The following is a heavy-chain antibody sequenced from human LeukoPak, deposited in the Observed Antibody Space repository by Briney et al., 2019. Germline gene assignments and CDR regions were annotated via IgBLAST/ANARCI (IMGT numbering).Heavy chain of an antibody. J-gene: IGHJ5*02. Sequence: GGSLRLSCAASGFTFSSYGMHWVRQAPGKGLEWVAVISYDGSNKYYADSVKGRFTISRDNSKNTLYLQMNSLRAEDTAVYYCAKDYGDYVGWFDPWGQGALVTVSS. D-gene: IGHD4-17*01. V-gene: IGHV3-30*18. CDR3: AKDYGDYVGWFDP. CDR1: GFTFSSYG. CDR2: ISYDGSNK.